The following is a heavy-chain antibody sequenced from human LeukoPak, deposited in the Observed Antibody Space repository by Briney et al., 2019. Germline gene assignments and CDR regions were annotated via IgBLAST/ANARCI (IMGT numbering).Heavy chain of an antibody. V-gene: IGHV4-30-2*01. CDR1: GGSISSGGYY. D-gene: IGHD4-17*01. CDR2: IYHSGST. CDR3: ARHGPYGDYSIAPFDY. J-gene: IGHJ4*02. Sequence: SQTLSLTCTVSGGSISSGGYYWSWIRQPPGKGLEWIGYIYHSGSTYYNPSLKSRVTISVDTSKDQFSLKLSSVTAADTAVYYCARHGPYGDYSIAPFDYWGQGTLVTVSS.